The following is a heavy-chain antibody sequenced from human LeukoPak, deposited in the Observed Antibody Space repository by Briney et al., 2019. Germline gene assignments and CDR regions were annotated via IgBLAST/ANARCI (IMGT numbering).Heavy chain of an antibody. CDR3: ARCSGGSCYSWFDP. D-gene: IGHD2-15*01. Sequence: SVKVSCKASGGTFSSYAISWVRQAPGQGLEWMGGIIPIFGTANYAQKLQGRVTMTTDASTSTAYMELRSLRSDDTAVYYCARCSGGSCYSWFDPWGQGTLVTVSS. V-gene: IGHV1-69*05. J-gene: IGHJ5*02. CDR2: IIPIFGTA. CDR1: GGTFSSYA.